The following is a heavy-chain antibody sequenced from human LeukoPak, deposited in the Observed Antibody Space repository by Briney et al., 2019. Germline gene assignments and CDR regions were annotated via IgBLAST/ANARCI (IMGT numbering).Heavy chain of an antibody. CDR1: GFTFSGYG. Sequence: PGGSLRLSCAASGFTFSGYGMHWVRQAPGKGLEWVAVLWYDGSNKYYADSVKGRFTISRDNSKNTLYLQMNSLRAEDTAVYYCARGVLEVVVPAATPYYYYYYGMDVWGQGTTVTVSS. CDR3: ARGVLEVVVPAATPYYYYYYGMDV. J-gene: IGHJ6*02. V-gene: IGHV3-33*01. CDR2: LWYDGSNK. D-gene: IGHD2-2*01.